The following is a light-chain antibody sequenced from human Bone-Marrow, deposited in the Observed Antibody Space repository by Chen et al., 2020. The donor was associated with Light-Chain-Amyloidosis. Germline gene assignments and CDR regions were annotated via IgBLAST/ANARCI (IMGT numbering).Light chain of an antibody. CDR3: QQYGDLPLT. CDR1: QDISYS. CDR2: DVS. J-gene: IGKJ3*01. Sequence: DIQMTQSPSSLSASVGDRVTITCQASQDISYSLNWYQQRPGKAPKLLMYDVSNLEAGGPSRFSGSGSGTHFTYTISSLQPEDFATYYCQQYGDLPLTFGPGTKFDMK. V-gene: IGKV1-33*01.